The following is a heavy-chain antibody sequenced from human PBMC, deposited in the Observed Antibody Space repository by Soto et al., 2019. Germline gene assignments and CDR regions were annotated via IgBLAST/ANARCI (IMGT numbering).Heavy chain of an antibody. CDR1: GYRFTSDA. Sequence: QVQLVQSGAALKRPGASVRLSCKASGYRFTSDAIVWVRQAPGQGLEWMGWVSPHNDNRNYAQKLRDRVTMTTDTSTSTAHMELRSLRSDDTAVYYCAIEKYLDTRTAFDVWGQGTMVTVS. CDR3: AIEKYLDTRTAFDV. CDR2: VSPHNDNR. V-gene: IGHV1-18*04. J-gene: IGHJ3*01. D-gene: IGHD5-18*01.